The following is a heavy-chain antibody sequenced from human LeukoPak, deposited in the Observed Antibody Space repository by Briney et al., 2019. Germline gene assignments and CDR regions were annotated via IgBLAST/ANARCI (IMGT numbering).Heavy chain of an antibody. J-gene: IGHJ4*02. D-gene: IGHD3-9*01. V-gene: IGHV3-21*01. Sequence: GGSLRLSCAASGFTFSSYSMNWVRQAPGKGLEWVSSISSSSSYIYYADSVKGRFTISRDNDKNSLYLQMNSLRAEDTAVYYCARGSGDKLRYFDWLLPTLIYYFDYWGQGTLVTVSS. CDR3: ARGSGDKLRYFDWLLPTLIYYFDY. CDR2: ISSSSSYI. CDR1: GFTFSSYS.